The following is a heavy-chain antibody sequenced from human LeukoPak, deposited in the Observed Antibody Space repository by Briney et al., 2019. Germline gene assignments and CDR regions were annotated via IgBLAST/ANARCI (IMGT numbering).Heavy chain of an antibody. CDR1: GYTFTSSY. CDR2: INPSGGGT. V-gene: IGHV1-46*01. Sequence: ASVKVSCKASGYTFTSSYMHWVRQAPGQGLEWMGVINPSGGGTSYSQKFQGRVTMTRDMSTSTVYMELSSLKSEDTAVYYCARHGTYCRSTSCYEALDYWGQGTLVIVSS. CDR3: ARHGTYCRSTSCYEALDY. J-gene: IGHJ4*02. D-gene: IGHD2-2*01.